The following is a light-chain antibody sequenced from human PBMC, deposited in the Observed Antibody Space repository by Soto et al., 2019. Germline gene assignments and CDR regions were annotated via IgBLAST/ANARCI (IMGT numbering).Light chain of an antibody. Sequence: EIVLTQSPGTPSLSPGEIATLSFSASQSVSSSYLAWYQQKPGQAPRLLIYGASSRATGIPDRFSGSGSGTDFTLTISRLEPEDFAVYYCQQYKNWPLFGQGTRLEIK. CDR3: QQYKNWPL. J-gene: IGKJ5*01. CDR1: QSVSSSY. V-gene: IGKV3-20*01. CDR2: GAS.